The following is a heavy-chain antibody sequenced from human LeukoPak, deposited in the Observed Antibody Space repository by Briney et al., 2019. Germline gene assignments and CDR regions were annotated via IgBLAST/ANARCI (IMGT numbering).Heavy chain of an antibody. CDR2: INPGYSDI. Sequence: GESLKISCKGSGYSFTSYWIGWVRQMPGKGLEWMGIINPGYSDIRYSPSFQGQVTISADKSISTAYLQWSSLKASDTAIYYCERHDKVYSGYVTLDYWGQGTLVTVSS. CDR1: GYSFTSYW. D-gene: IGHD5-12*01. J-gene: IGHJ4*02. CDR3: ERHDKVYSGYVTLDY. V-gene: IGHV5-51*01.